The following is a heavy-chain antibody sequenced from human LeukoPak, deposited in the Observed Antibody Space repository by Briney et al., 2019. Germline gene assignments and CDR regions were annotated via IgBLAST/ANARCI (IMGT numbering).Heavy chain of an antibody. V-gene: IGHV1-8*01. CDR3: ARKVVYYDSNGYSCDAFDI. D-gene: IGHD3-22*01. CDR2: MNPNSGNT. CDR1: GYTFTSYD. Sequence: GASVKVSCKASGYTFTSYDINWVRQATGQGLEWMGWMNPNSGNTGYAQKFQGRVTMTRNTSISTAYMELSSLRSEDTAVYYCARKVVYYDSNGYSCDAFDIWGQGTMVTVSS. J-gene: IGHJ3*02.